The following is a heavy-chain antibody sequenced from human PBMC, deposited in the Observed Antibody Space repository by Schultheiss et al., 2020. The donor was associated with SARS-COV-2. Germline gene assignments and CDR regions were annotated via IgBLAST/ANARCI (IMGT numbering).Heavy chain of an antibody. CDR1: GFSLSTSGVG. Sequence: SGPTLVKPTQTLTLTCTFSGFSLSTSGVGVGWIRQPPGKALEWLALIYWDDDKRYSPSLQSRLTITKDTSKNQVVLTMTNLGPVDTATYYCAHRQVVGATYDFWGKGTLVTVSS. J-gene: IGHJ4*02. V-gene: IGHV2-5*02. CDR2: IYWDDDK. D-gene: IGHD1-26*01. CDR3: AHRQVVGATYDF.